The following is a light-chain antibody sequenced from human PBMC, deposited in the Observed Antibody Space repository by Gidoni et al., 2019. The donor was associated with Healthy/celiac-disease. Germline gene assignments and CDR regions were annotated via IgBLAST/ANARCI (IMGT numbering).Light chain of an antibody. CDR3: LQDYNYPWT. J-gene: IGKJ1*01. V-gene: IGKV1-6*01. CDR1: QGIRND. CDR2: AAS. Sequence: AIQMTQSPSSLSASVGDRVTITCRASQGIRNDLGWYQQKPGKVPKLLIYAASSLQSGVPSRFSGSGSGTDFTLTISSLQPEDFATYYCLQDYNYPWTFXQXTKVEIK.